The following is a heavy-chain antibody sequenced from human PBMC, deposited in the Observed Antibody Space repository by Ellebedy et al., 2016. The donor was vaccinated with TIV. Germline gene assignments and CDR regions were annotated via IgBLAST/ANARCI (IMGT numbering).Heavy chain of an antibody. J-gene: IGHJ4*02. CDR2: INPNSGGT. D-gene: IGHD4-17*01. Sequence: ASVKVSXKASRYTFTGYYMHWVRQAPGQGLEWMGWINPNSGGTNYAQKFQGRVTMTRDTSISTAYMELSRLRSDDTAVYYCARGGADYGDYTDYWGQGTLVTVSS. CDR3: ARGGADYGDYTDY. V-gene: IGHV1-2*02. CDR1: RYTFTGYY.